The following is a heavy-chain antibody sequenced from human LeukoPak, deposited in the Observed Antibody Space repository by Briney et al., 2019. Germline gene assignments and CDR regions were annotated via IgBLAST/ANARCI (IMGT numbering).Heavy chain of an antibody. V-gene: IGHV3-30*01. CDR2: ISYDGSNK. CDR1: GFTFSSYA. J-gene: IGHJ5*02. D-gene: IGHD6-13*01. Sequence: PGGSLRLSCAASGFTFSSYALHRVRQAPGKGLDWVAVISYDGSNKYYADSVKGRFTISRDNSKNTLYLQMNSLRAEDTAVYYCARDGIATAGPAVNWFDPWGQGTLVTVSS. CDR3: ARDGIATAGPAVNWFDP.